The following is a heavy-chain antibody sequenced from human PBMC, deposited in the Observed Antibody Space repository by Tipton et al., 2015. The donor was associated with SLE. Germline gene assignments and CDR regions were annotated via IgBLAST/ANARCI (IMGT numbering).Heavy chain of an antibody. CDR2: IYHSGIT. CDR1: GYSITYDHY. D-gene: IGHD1-7*01. V-gene: IGHV4-38-2*01. J-gene: IGHJ4*02. CDR3: ARGSPTGTTRLDY. Sequence: TLSLTCAVSGYSITYDHYWGWIRQPPGKGLEWIGNIYHSGITYYNPSLKSRVTISLDTSKNQFSLKLSSATAADTAVYYCARGSPTGTTRLDYWGRGTLVTVSS.